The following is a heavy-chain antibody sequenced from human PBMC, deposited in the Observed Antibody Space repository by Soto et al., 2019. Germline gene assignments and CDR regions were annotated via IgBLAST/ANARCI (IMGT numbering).Heavy chain of an antibody. V-gene: IGHV1-2*02. Sequence: SVKVSCKASGYTFTGYYIHWVRQAPVQGLEWMGWINPNSGDTNYAQNFQGRVTLTRDTSISTAYMELSRLKSDDTAVYYCATRGPYYFDSNYYYRLIEYYFDYWGQGTLVTVSS. CDR1: GYTFTGYY. J-gene: IGHJ4*02. CDR3: ATRGPYYFDSNYYYRLIEYYFDY. D-gene: IGHD3-22*01. CDR2: INPNSGDT.